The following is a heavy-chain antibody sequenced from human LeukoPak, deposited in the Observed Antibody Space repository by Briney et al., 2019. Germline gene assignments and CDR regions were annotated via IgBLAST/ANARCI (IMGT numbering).Heavy chain of an antibody. J-gene: IGHJ3*01. Sequence: PGGSLRLSCAASGFTFSSYWMHWVRQAPGKGLVWVSRINSDGSSTSYADSVKGRFTISRDDAKNTLYLQMNSLRAEDRAVYYCARDQSGSYLGAFAFWGQGTMVTVSS. CDR3: ARDQSGSYLGAFAF. CDR1: GFTFSSYW. CDR2: INSDGSST. V-gene: IGHV3-74*01. D-gene: IGHD1-26*01.